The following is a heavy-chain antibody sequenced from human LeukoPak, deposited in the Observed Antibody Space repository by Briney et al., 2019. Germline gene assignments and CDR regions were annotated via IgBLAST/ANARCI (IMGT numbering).Heavy chain of an antibody. D-gene: IGHD6-19*01. J-gene: IGHJ5*02. CDR1: GGSISSYY. CDR2: IYYSGST. Sequence: SETLSLTWTVSGGSISSYYLSWIRQPPGKGLEWIGYIYYSGSTNYNPSLKSRVTISVDTSKNQFSLKLSSVTAADTAVYYGERTAVAVLGGFDPWGQGTLVTVSS. CDR3: ERTAVAVLGGFDP. V-gene: IGHV4-59*01.